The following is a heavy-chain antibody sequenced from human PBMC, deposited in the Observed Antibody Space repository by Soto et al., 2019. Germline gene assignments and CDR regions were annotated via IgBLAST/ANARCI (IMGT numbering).Heavy chain of an antibody. CDR3: ARERWYRSSWYLFDY. CDR2: IWYDGSNK. CDR1: GFTFSSYG. Sequence: QVQLVESGGGVVQPGRSLRLSCAASGFTFSSYGMHWVRQAPGKGLEWVAVIWYDGSNKYYADSVKGRFTISRDNSKNTLYLQMNSLRADDTAVYYCARERWYRSSWYLFDYWGQGTLVTVSS. D-gene: IGHD6-13*01. V-gene: IGHV3-33*01. J-gene: IGHJ4*02.